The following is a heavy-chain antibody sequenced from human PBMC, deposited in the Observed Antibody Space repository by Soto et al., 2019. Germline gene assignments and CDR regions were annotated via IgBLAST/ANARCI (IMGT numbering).Heavy chain of an antibody. V-gene: IGHV4-4*02. CDR1: GGSISSSNW. D-gene: IGHD3-3*01. J-gene: IGHJ2*01. CDR3: AGGHTKYYDFWSGYWEGWYFDL. Sequence: QVQLQESGPGLVKPSGTLSLTCAVSGGSISSSNWWSWVRQPPGKGLEWIGEIYHSGSTNYNPSLKSRVTISVDKSKNQFSLKLSSVTAADTAVYYCAGGHTKYYDFWSGYWEGWYFDLWGRGTLVTVSS. CDR2: IYHSGST.